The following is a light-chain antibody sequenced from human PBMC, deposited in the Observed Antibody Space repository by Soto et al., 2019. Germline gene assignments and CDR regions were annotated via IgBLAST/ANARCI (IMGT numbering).Light chain of an antibody. J-gene: IGLJ3*02. CDR2: VVS. V-gene: IGLV2-14*03. CDR3: SSYGSTTRV. CDR1: SSDVGGYNY. Sequence: QSALTQPASVSGSPGQSITISCTGTSSDVGGYNYVSWYQHHTVQAPKLIIYVVSNRPSGVSNRLSGSKSGNTASLTIFGLQAEDEADYYCSSYGSTTRVFCGGTKLTVL.